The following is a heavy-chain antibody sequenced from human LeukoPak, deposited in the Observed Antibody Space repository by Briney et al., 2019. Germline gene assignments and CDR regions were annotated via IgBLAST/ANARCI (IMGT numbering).Heavy chain of an antibody. CDR3: ARVDSSSWYHFDY. CDR2: IYYSGST. J-gene: IGHJ4*02. V-gene: IGHV4-59*01. CDR1: GDSISSYY. Sequence: PSETLSLTCSVSGDSISSYYWSWIRQPPGEGLEWVGYIYYSGSTNYNPSPKSRVTISIDTSKNQFSLKLSSVTAADTAVYYCARVDSSSWYHFDYWGQGTLVTVSS. D-gene: IGHD6-13*01.